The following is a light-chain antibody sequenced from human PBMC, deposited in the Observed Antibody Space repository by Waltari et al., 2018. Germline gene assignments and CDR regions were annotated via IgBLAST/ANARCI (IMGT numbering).Light chain of an antibody. Sequence: EIVLTQSPGTLSLSPGERATLSCRASQSVSRTLAWYQQKPGQGPRLRIYDASTGATGIADRCSGSGSGTDFSLTISRLEPEDFAVYYCQKYGRLPATFGQGTKVEIK. V-gene: IGKV3-20*01. CDR2: DAS. CDR3: QKYGRLPAT. J-gene: IGKJ1*01. CDR1: QSVSRT.